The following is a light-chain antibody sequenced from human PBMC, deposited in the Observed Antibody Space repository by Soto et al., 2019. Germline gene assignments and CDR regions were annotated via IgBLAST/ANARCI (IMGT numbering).Light chain of an antibody. CDR1: QSISGL. J-gene: IGKJ1*01. CDR3: QQYNTFWT. Sequence: DIQLTQSPSFLSASVGDRVTITCRASQSISGLLAWYQQKPGKAPKLLIYKASGLESGVPSRFSGSGSGTEFTLTINGLQPDDFATYYCQQYNTFWTFGQGTKVDIK. V-gene: IGKV1-5*03. CDR2: KAS.